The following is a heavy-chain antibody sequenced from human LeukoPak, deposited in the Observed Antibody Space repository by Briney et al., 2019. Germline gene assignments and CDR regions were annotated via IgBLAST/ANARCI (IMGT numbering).Heavy chain of an antibody. CDR3: ARHVSETIKRVGIAVSGTGGLDP. D-gene: IGHD6-19*01. Sequence: SETLSLTCTVSGGSISSYYWSWIRQPPGKGLEWIGYIYYSGSTNYNPSLKSRVTISVDTSNNQFSLKLSSVTAADTAVYYCARHVSETIKRVGIAVSGTGGLDPWGQGTRVTVSS. J-gene: IGHJ5*02. V-gene: IGHV4-59*01. CDR2: IYYSGST. CDR1: GGSISSYY.